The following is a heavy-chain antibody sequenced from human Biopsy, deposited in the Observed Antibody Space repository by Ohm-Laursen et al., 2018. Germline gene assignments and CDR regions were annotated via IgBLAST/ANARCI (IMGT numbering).Heavy chain of an antibody. D-gene: IGHD1/OR15-1a*01. V-gene: IGHV3-23*01. CDR2: ISGSGGRT. J-gene: IGHJ5*01. CDR3: AKEVFSAVGTSGFDS. Sequence: SLRLSCTASGFTFSNYAMSWVRQAPGKGLEWVSGISGSGGRTYYAESMKGRFTISRDNSKKTVYLQMKSLRAEDTAVYYCAKEVFSAVGTSGFDSWGQGTLVTVSS. CDR1: GFTFSNYA.